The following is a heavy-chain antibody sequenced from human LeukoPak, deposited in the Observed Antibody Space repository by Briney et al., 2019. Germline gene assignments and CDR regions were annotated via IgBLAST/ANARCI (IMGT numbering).Heavy chain of an antibody. Sequence: ASVKVSCKASGYTFTGHYMHWVRQAPGQGLEWVGWISPNGGGTSYAQKFQDRVTMTRDTSISTAYMELSRLRSDDTAVYFCARPYGDYTDYFFDYWGQGTLLTVSS. CDR2: ISPNGGGT. V-gene: IGHV1-2*02. D-gene: IGHD4-17*01. CDR3: ARPYGDYTDYFFDY. CDR1: GYTFTGHY. J-gene: IGHJ4*02.